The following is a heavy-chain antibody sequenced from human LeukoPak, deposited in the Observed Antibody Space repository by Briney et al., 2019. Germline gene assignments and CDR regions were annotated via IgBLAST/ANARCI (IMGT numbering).Heavy chain of an antibody. CDR3: ARASVTYYYYYYMDV. CDR2: IHYSGST. J-gene: IGHJ6*03. Sequence: PSETLSLTCTVPGGSITNYYWTWIRQPPGKGLEWIGYIHYSGSTNYNPSLKSRVAISVDTSKNQFSLKLSSVTAADTAVYYCARASVTYYYYYYMDVWGKGTTVTASS. V-gene: IGHV4-59*01. D-gene: IGHD4-11*01. CDR1: GGSITNYY.